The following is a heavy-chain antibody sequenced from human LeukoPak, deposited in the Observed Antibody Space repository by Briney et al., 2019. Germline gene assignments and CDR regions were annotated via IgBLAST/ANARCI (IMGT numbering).Heavy chain of an antibody. CDR2: ISADGGTT. Sequence: GGSLRLSCVRPGYTFCKYIMTSVPQTPGEGLGWVSNISADGGTTYYAESVKGRYTISRDNSKNTLFLQVNSLRAEDTAIYYCATVVLIAAVPRGYFNYWGQGTLVTVSA. J-gene: IGHJ4*02. V-gene: IGHV3-23*01. CDR3: ATVVLIAAVPRGYFNY. CDR1: GYTFCKYI. D-gene: IGHD2-15*01.